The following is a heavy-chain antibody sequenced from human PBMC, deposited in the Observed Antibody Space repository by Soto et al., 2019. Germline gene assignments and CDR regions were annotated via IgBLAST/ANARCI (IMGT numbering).Heavy chain of an antibody. V-gene: IGHV1-18*01. CDR2: ISAYNGNT. CDR1: EYTFTSYG. CDR3: ARDLAVARTAY. D-gene: IGHD6-19*01. Sequence: QVQLVQSGAEVKKPGASVKVSCKASEYTFTSYGISWVRQAPGQGLEWMGWISAYNGNTKYAQKFQGRVTMTTDTSTSTAYMKLRSLRPDEPAVYYCARDLAVARTAYWRQGTLVTSSS. J-gene: IGHJ4*02.